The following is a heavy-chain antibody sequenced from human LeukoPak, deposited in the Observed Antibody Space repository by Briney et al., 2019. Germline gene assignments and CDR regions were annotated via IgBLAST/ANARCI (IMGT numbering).Heavy chain of an antibody. J-gene: IGHJ6*03. CDR3: AREGTKYSSSSYYYMDV. Sequence: ASVKVSCKASGYTFTNYGISWVRQAPGQGLEWMGWISAYNGNTNYAQKFQGGITMTTDTSTSTAYMELRSLRAEDTAGYYCAREGTKYSSSSYYYMDVWGKGTTVTVSS. CDR2: ISAYNGNT. V-gene: IGHV1-18*01. D-gene: IGHD6-13*01. CDR1: GYTFTNYG.